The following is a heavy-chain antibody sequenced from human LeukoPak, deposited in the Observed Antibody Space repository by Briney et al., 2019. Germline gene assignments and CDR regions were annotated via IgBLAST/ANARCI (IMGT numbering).Heavy chain of an antibody. J-gene: IGHJ6*04. V-gene: IGHV3-53*01. Sequence: GGSLRLSCAASGFTVSSNYMSWVRQAPGKGLEWVSVIYSGGSTYYADSVKGRFTISRDNSKNTLYLQMNSLRAEDTAVYYCARERYSYGYSYYYGMDVGGKGTTVTVSS. CDR1: GFTVSSNY. CDR3: ARERYSYGYSYYYGMDV. D-gene: IGHD5-18*01. CDR2: IYSGGST.